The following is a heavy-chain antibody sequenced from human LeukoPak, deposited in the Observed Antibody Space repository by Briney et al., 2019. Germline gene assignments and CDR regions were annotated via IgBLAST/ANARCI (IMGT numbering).Heavy chain of an antibody. V-gene: IGHV1-69*01. CDR3: ARGGELSPTIQLWLQPWFDP. J-gene: IGHJ5*02. Sequence: SVKVSCKASGGTFSSYAISWVRQAPGQGLEWMGGIIPIFGTANYAQKFQGRVTITADESTSTAYMELSSLRSEDTAVYYCARGGELSPTIQLWLQPWFDPWGQGTLVTVSS. CDR1: GGTFSSYA. D-gene: IGHD5-18*01. CDR2: IIPIFGTA.